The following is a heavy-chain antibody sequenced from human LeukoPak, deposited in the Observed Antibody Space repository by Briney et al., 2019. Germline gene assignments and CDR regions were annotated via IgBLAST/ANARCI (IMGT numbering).Heavy chain of an antibody. Sequence: SGFTXXGYAMYWVRQAPGKGLEFVASISHDATERYRESVKGRFTISRDTSKNTVYLQMNTLRAEDSALYYCTRTGLGYRLGNGLDAWGQGTQVTVSS. CDR1: GFTXXGYA. CDR2: ISHDATE. D-gene: IGHD5-18*01. V-gene: IGHV3-30*04. J-gene: IGHJ5*02. CDR3: TRTGLGYRLGNGLDA.